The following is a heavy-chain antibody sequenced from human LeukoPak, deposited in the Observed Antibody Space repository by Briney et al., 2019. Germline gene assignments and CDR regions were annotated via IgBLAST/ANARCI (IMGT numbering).Heavy chain of an antibody. Sequence: ASVKVSCKAFGYNFRSYGIGWVRQAPRQGLEWMGWITAGNGNTNYAQKVQGRVTMTTDTSTSTAYMELTSLRSDDTAVYYCARSPPSTGYDRFDTWGQGTLVTVSS. J-gene: IGHJ4*02. CDR3: ARSPPSTGYDRFDT. CDR2: ITAGNGNT. V-gene: IGHV1-18*01. CDR1: GYNFRSYG. D-gene: IGHD5-12*01.